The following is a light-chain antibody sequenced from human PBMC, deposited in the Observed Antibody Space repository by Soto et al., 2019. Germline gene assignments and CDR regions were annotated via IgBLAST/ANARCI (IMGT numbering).Light chain of an antibody. CDR3: CSHAGNNDYV. CDR2: AVS. J-gene: IGLJ1*01. CDR1: SRDVGGQNY. Sequence: QSVLTQPPSASGSPGQSVAISCTGTSRDVGGQNYVSWYQQHPGKAPKLIIYAVSNRPSGVPDRFSGSKSGNTASLTISGLRAEDEADYYCCSHAGNNDYVVGTGTKVTVL. V-gene: IGLV2-8*01.